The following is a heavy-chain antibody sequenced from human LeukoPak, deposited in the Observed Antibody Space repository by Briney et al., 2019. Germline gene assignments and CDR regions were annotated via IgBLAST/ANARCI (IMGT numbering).Heavy chain of an antibody. CDR3: TRAPLYCSGGSCQRPIDY. J-gene: IGHJ4*02. CDR2: IRSKDYGGTT. Sequence: GGSLRLSCTASGFTFGDYAMSWVRQAPGKGLEWVGFIRSKDYGGTTEYAASVKGRFTISRDDSKSIAYLQMNSLKTEDTAVYYCTRAPLYCSGGSCQRPIDYWGQGTLVTVSS. V-gene: IGHV3-49*04. CDR1: GFTFGDYA. D-gene: IGHD2-15*01.